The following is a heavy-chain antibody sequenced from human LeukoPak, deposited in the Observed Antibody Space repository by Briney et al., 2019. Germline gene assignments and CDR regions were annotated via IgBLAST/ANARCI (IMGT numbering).Heavy chain of an antibody. D-gene: IGHD3-22*01. CDR1: GCTFSGDA. V-gene: IGHV3-23*01. CDR2: ISGSGGST. CDR3: AKDRASYYDSSGYSD. Sequence: GRSLRLSGAASGCTFSGDAMSCVRQAPWKGLESLSAISGSGGSTYYADSVKGRFTIYRDNSKNTLYMQMNSLRAEDTAVYYCAKDRASYYDSSGYSDWGQGTLVTVSS. J-gene: IGHJ4*02.